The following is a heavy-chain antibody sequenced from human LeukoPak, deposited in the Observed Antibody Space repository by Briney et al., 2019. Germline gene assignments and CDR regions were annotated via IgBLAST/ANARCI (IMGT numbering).Heavy chain of an antibody. CDR3: ARELELRPYYGMDV. CDR1: GYTFTGYY. CDR2: INPNSGGT. V-gene: IGHV1-2*02. D-gene: IGHD1-7*01. J-gene: IGHJ6*02. Sequence: ASVKVSCKASGYTFTGYYMHWVRQAPAQGLEWMGWINPNSGGTNYAQKFQGRVTMTRDTPISTAYMELSRLRSDDTAVYYCARELELRPYYGMDVWGQGTTVTVSS.